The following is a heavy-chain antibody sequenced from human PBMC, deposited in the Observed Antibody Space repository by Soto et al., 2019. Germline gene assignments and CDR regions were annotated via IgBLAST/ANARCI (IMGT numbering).Heavy chain of an antibody. CDR2: IYSSGRS. J-gene: IGHJ5*01. CDR3: ARGREGPFFDF. CDR1: GASISNGDYS. Sequence: TSDPLSLTCAVSGASISNGDYSWSWIRQPPGRALEWIGYIYSSGRSDYNPSLKSRVTISIDRSKNQFSLRLTSVTAADAAVYYCARGREGPFFDFWGQGALVT. V-gene: IGHV4-30-2*01.